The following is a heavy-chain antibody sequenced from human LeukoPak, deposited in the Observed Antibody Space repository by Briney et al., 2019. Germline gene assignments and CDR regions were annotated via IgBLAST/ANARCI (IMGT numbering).Heavy chain of an antibody. CDR1: GYTFTGYY. J-gene: IGHJ4*02. V-gene: IGHV1-8*02. Sequence: ASVKVSCKASGYTFTGYYMHWVRQATGQGLEWMGWMNPNSGNTGYAQKFQGRVTMTRNTSIGTAYMELSSLRSEDTAVYYCARDTAGISKYYDSSGALGYWGQGTLVTVSS. D-gene: IGHD3-22*01. CDR2: MNPNSGNT. CDR3: ARDTAGISKYYDSSGALGY.